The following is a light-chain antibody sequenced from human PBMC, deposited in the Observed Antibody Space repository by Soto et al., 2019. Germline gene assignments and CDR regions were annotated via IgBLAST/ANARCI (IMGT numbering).Light chain of an antibody. CDR2: EIN. CDR3: SSFAGSNNFPYV. Sequence: QSALTQPPSASGSPGQSVTISCTGTSSDVGAYDYVSWYQQHPGKAPKLMIYEINKRPSGGPDRFSGSKSGNTASLTVSGLQAEDEADYYCSSFAGSNNFPYVFGTGTKLTVL. J-gene: IGLJ1*01. V-gene: IGLV2-8*01. CDR1: SSDVGAYDY.